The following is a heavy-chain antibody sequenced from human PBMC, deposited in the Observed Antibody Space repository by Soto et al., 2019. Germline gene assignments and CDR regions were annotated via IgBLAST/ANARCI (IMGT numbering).Heavy chain of an antibody. J-gene: IGHJ3*02. Sequence: EVQLLESGGGLVQPGGSLRLSCAASGFTFSSYAMSWVRQAPGKGLEWVSAISGSGGSTYYADSVKGRFTISRDNSKNTLSLEMKSLRAEDTAVYYCAKDLGIFGVVIDAFDIWGQGTMVTVSS. V-gene: IGHV3-23*01. D-gene: IGHD3-3*01. CDR2: ISGSGGST. CDR3: AKDLGIFGVVIDAFDI. CDR1: GFTFSSYA.